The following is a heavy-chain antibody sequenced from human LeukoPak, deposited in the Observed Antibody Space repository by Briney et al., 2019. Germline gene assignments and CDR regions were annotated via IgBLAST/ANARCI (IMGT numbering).Heavy chain of an antibody. V-gene: IGHV4-61*01. CDR2: IYYSGST. J-gene: IGHJ6*02. CDR1: GGSVSSGSYY. CDR3: ARAPFGELLYGSYGMDV. D-gene: IGHD3-10*01. Sequence: SETLSLTCTVSGGSVSSGSYYWSWIRQPPGKGLEWIGYIYYSGSTNYNPSLKSRVTISVDTSKNQFPLKLGSVTAADTAVYYCARAPFGELLYGSYGMDVWGQGTTVTVSS.